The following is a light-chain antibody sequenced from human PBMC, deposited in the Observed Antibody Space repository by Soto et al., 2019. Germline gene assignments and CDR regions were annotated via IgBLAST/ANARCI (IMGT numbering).Light chain of an antibody. Sequence: EIVLTQSPGTLSSFPGDRVTLSFSASQAVNTRLAWYQHKPGQAPRLLIYLASNRAAGVPARFSGSGSGTDFTLTISDVETEDFAVYYCHQRQSWPRTFGQGTKVDI. CDR3: HQRQSWPRT. CDR2: LAS. J-gene: IGKJ1*01. CDR1: QAVNTR. V-gene: IGKV3-11*01.